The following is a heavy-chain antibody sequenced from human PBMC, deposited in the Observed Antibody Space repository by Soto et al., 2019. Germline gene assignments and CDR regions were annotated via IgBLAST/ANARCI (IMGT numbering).Heavy chain of an antibody. CDR3: ARDPGAYCSSTSCYAETVYYFDY. J-gene: IGHJ4*02. CDR1: GFTFSSYA. Sequence: GGSLRLSCAASGFTFSSYAMHWVRQAPGKGLEWVAVISYDGSNKYYADSVKGRFTISRDNSKNTLYLQMNSLRAEDTAVYYCARDPGAYCSSTSCYAETVYYFDYWGQGTLVTVSS. CDR2: ISYDGSNK. V-gene: IGHV3-30-3*01. D-gene: IGHD2-2*01.